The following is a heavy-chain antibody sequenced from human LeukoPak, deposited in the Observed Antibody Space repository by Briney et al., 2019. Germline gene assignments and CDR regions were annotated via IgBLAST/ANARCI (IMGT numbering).Heavy chain of an antibody. J-gene: IGHJ4*02. CDR2: INPNSGGT. D-gene: IGHD3-22*01. Sequence: ASVKVSCKASGFTFTGYYMHWVRQAPGQGLEWMGRINPNSGGTNYVQKFQGRVTMTRDTSISTAYMELSRLRSDDTAVYYCARSQGYYYDSSGYLLDYWGQGTLVTVSS. CDR3: ARSQGYYYDSSGYLLDY. CDR1: GFTFTGYY. V-gene: IGHV1-2*06.